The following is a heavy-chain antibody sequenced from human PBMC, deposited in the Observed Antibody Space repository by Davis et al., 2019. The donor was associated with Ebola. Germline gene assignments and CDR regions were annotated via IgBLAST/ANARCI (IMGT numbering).Heavy chain of an antibody. J-gene: IGHJ3*01. Sequence: GESLKISCAASGFAFSSYSVNWVRQAPGKGLEWVSSISSTSYFIYYADSLKGRFTISRDNAKNSLYLQMNSLRAEDTAVYYCARGGLYDSSGYSHTAFDVWGQGTMVTVSS. CDR1: GFAFSSYS. V-gene: IGHV3-21*01. D-gene: IGHD3-22*01. CDR2: ISSTSYFI. CDR3: ARGGLYDSSGYSHTAFDV.